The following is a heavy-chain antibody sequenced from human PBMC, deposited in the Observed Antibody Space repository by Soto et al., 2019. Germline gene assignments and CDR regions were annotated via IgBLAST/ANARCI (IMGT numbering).Heavy chain of an antibody. Sequence: EVQLVESGGGLVQPGGSLRLSCAASGFTFSSYNMNWVRQAPGKGLEWVSYISSSSSTIYYADSVKGRFTISRDNAKNSLYLQMNSLRDEDTAVYYCARASYGYSYWYFDLWGRGTLVTVSS. CDR3: ARASYGYSYWYFDL. V-gene: IGHV3-48*02. CDR1: GFTFSSYN. J-gene: IGHJ2*01. CDR2: ISSSSSTI. D-gene: IGHD5-18*01.